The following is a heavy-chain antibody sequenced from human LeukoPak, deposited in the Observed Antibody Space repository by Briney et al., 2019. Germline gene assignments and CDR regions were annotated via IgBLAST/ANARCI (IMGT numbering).Heavy chain of an antibody. V-gene: IGHV1-69*05. CDR2: ISPNFGKA. Sequence: SVKVSCKASGYTFSSYAISWVRQAPGQGLEWMGGISPNFGKANYAQKFQGRVTITTDASTSTAYMELSSLRSDDTAVYYCARANDFWSGYLRSAFDIWGQGTMVSVSS. J-gene: IGHJ3*02. CDR1: GYTFSSYA. CDR3: ARANDFWSGYLRSAFDI. D-gene: IGHD3-3*01.